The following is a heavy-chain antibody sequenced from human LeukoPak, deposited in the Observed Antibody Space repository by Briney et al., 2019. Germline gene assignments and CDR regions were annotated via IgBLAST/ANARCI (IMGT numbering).Heavy chain of an antibody. CDR2: ISSSGSTI. CDR3: ASDYDFWSGYSSYGMDV. J-gene: IGHJ6*02. CDR1: GFTFSDYY. D-gene: IGHD3-3*01. Sequence: GGSLRLSCAASGFTFSDYYMSWIRQAPGKGLEWVSYISSSGSTIYYADSVKGRFTISRDNAKNSLYLQMNSLRAEDTAVYYCASDYDFWSGYSSYGMDVWGQGTTVTASS. V-gene: IGHV3-11*01.